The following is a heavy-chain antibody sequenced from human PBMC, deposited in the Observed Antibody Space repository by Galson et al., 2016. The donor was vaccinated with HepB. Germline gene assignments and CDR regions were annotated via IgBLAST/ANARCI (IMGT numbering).Heavy chain of an antibody. CDR2: IKQDGSEK. CDR3: ASWWQTSASYFDY. CDR1: GFIFSSDW. D-gene: IGHD2-8*02. J-gene: IGHJ4*02. V-gene: IGHV3-7*01. Sequence: SLRLSCAASGFIFSSDWMSWVRQAPGKGLEWVANIKQDGSEKYYVDSVKGRSTISRDNAKNSLYLQMNSLRAEDTAVYYCASWWQTSASYFDYWGQGTLVAVSS.